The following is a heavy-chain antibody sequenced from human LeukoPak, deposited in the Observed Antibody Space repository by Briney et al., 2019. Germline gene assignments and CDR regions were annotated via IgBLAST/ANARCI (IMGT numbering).Heavy chain of an antibody. V-gene: IGHV4-30-4*08. J-gene: IGHJ4*02. CDR2: IYYSGST. CDR3: ARDAFNAYYDFWSGYYDY. Sequence: SETLSLTCTVSGGSISSGDYYWSWIRQPPGKGLEWIGYIYYSGSTYYNPSPKSRVTISVDTSKNQFSLKLSSVTAADTAVYYCARDAFNAYYDFWSGYYDYWGQGTLVTVSS. D-gene: IGHD3-3*01. CDR1: GGSISSGDYY.